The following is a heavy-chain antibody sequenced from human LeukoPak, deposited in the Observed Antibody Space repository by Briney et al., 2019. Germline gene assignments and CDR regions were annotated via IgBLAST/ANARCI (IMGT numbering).Heavy chain of an antibody. D-gene: IGHD6-13*01. CDR1: GFTFSSYG. Sequence: QAGGSLRLSCAASGFTFSSYGMFWVRQAPGKGLEWAAVISYDGSNKYYADSVKGRFTISRDNSKTTLYLQMNSLRAEDTAVYYCAKGNGWQQVSYYHYGLNVWGQGTTVSVSS. CDR3: AKGNGWQQVSYYHYGLNV. V-gene: IGHV3-30*18. J-gene: IGHJ6*02. CDR2: ISYDGSNK.